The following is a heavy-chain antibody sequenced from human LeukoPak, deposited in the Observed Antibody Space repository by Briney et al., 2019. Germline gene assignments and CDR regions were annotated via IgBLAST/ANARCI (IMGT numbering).Heavy chain of an antibody. D-gene: IGHD3-16*01. CDR1: GFTFSSYG. Sequence: GRSLRLSCAASGFTFSSYGMHWVRQAPGKGLEWVAIIWYDGSNTYYADSVKGRFTISRDNSKNTPYLEMNSLRAEDTAIYYCAPDHGGYWGQGTLVTVSS. J-gene: IGHJ4*02. V-gene: IGHV3-33*01. CDR3: APDHGGY. CDR2: IWYDGSNT.